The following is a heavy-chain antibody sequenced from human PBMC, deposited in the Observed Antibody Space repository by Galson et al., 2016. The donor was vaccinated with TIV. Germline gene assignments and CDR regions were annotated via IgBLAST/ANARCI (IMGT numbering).Heavy chain of an antibody. V-gene: IGHV3-23*01. CDR1: GFTFNNYA. D-gene: IGHD4/OR15-4a*01. CDR3: AKRKNYGGDAFED. CDR2: ISGSGGIT. Sequence: SLRLSCAASGFTFNNYAMNWVRQAPGKGLEWVSGISGSGGITYFADSVKGRFSISRDSSKATLYLQLNSLRAEETAVYNCAKRKNYGGDAFEDWGQGTMVTVSS. J-gene: IGHJ3*01.